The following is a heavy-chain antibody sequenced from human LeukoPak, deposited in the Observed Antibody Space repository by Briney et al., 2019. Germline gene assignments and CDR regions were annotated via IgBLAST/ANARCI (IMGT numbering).Heavy chain of an antibody. CDR1: GYSISNGYY. CDR3: ARLAAATSFDY. J-gene: IGHJ4*02. CDR2: IYRSGNT. Sequence: SETLSLTCAVSGYSISNGYYWGWIRQPPGKGLEWIGSIYRSGNTYHNPSLKSGVTLSVDTSNTQFSLRLSTVTAADTAVYYCARLAAATSFDYWGQGTLVTVS. D-gene: IGHD1-26*01. V-gene: IGHV4-38-2*01.